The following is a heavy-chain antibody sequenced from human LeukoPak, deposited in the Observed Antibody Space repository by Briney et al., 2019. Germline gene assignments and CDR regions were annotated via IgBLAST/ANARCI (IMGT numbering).Heavy chain of an antibody. J-gene: IGHJ3*02. Sequence: GGSLRLSCAASGFTVSSNYMSWVRQAPGKGLEWVSVIYSGGSTYYADSVKGRFTISRDNSNNTLYLQMNSLRAEDTAVYYCATHYCSSTSCYFDAFDIWGQGTMVTVSS. D-gene: IGHD2-2*01. CDR2: IYSGGST. CDR3: ATHYCSSTSCYFDAFDI. V-gene: IGHV3-53*01. CDR1: GFTVSSNY.